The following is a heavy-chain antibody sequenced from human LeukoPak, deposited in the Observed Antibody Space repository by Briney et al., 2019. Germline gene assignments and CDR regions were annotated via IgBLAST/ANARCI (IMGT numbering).Heavy chain of an antibody. CDR2: SSTYNGNT. Sequence: GASVKVSCKASGYTFTSYGTSWVRQAPGQGLEWMGWSSTYNGNTNYAQRRQGRVTMITDTSTSTANMELRSLRSDDTAVYYCARDLRSGSYFGFDFWGQGTLVTVSS. D-gene: IGHD1-26*01. CDR3: ARDLRSGSYFGFDF. J-gene: IGHJ4*02. CDR1: GYTFTSYG. V-gene: IGHV1-18*01.